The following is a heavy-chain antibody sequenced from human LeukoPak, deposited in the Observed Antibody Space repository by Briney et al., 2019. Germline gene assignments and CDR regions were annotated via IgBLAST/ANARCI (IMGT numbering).Heavy chain of an antibody. CDR2: IKQDGSEK. V-gene: IGHV3-7*01. CDR3: ARAQAASNFDY. CDR1: GFTFSSYW. J-gene: IGHJ4*02. D-gene: IGHD6-25*01. Sequence: GGSLRLSCTASGFTFSSYWMNWVRQAPGKGLEWVANIKQDGSEKYYVDSVKGRFTISRDNAKNSLYLQMNSLRAEDTAVYYCARAQAASNFDYWGQGTLVTVSS.